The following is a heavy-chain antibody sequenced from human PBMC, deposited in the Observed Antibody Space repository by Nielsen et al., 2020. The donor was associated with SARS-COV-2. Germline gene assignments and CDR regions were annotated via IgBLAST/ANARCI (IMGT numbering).Heavy chain of an antibody. D-gene: IGHD6-6*01. CDR1: GFTFSSYA. Sequence: GESLKISCAASGFTFSSYAMSWVRQAPGKGLEWVGRIKSKTDGGTTDYAAPVKGRFTISRDDSKNTLYLQMNSLKTEDTAVYYCTTFSSPDYWGQGTLVTVSS. CDR2: IKSKTDGGTT. J-gene: IGHJ4*02. CDR3: TTFSSPDY. V-gene: IGHV3-15*01.